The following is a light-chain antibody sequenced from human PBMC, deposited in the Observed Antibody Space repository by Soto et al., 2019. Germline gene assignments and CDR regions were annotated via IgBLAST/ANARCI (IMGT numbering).Light chain of an antibody. V-gene: IGKV1-39*01. CDR3: QHSYSSPPWT. CDR2: RAS. CDR1: QSVRTY. Sequence: IQMTQSPSSLSASVGDRFTISCVSMQSVRTYFNVYQQKPGTAPRLLIYRASSVKSGVPPRFSGSGSGRDFTLTISSLRPEDTATYFCQHSYSSPPWTFGQGTKVDIK. J-gene: IGKJ1*01.